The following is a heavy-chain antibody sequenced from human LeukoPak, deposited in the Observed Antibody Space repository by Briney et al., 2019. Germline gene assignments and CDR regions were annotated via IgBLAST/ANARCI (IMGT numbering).Heavy chain of an antibody. V-gene: IGHV1-46*01. CDR3: ARFAVHRRITVAGQFGLDY. Sequence: ASVKVSCKASGYTFTSYYMHWVRQAPGQGLEWMGLINPSGSSTNYAQKFQGRVTMTRDTSTSTVYMELSSLRSEDTAVYYCARFAVHRRITVAGQFGLDYWGQGTLVSLSS. D-gene: IGHD6-19*01. CDR2: INPSGSST. CDR1: GYTFTSYY. J-gene: IGHJ4*02.